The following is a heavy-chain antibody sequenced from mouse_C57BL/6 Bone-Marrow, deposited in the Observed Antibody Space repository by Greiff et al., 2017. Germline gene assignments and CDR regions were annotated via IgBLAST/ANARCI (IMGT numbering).Heavy chain of an antibody. CDR3: ARRGYDYLDY. CDR1: GFTFSSYG. CDR2: IGSGGSYT. V-gene: IGHV5-6*02. Sequence: EVKVVESGGDLVKPGGSLKLSCAASGFTFSSYGMSWVRQTPDKRLEWVATIGSGGSYTYYPDSVQGRFTISRDNAKNTLYLQMSSLKSEDTAMYYCARRGYDYLDYWGQGTTLTVSS. D-gene: IGHD2-4*01. J-gene: IGHJ2*01.